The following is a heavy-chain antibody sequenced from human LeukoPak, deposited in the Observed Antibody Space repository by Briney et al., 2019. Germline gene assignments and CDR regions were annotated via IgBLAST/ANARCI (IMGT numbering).Heavy chain of an antibody. J-gene: IGHJ4*02. CDR3: VKGCSSTSCPWPFDY. V-gene: IGHV3-64D*06. D-gene: IGHD2-2*01. CDR1: GFTFSSYA. CDR2: ISST. Sequence: GGCLRLSCSASGFTFSSYAMHWVRQAPGKGLEYVSAISSTVKGRFTISRDNSKNTLYLQMSSLRAEDTAVYYCVKGCSSTSCPWPFDYWGQGTLVTVSS.